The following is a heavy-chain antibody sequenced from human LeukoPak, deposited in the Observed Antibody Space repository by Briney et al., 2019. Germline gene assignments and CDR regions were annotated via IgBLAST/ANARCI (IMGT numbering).Heavy chain of an antibody. CDR3: AREGYSSGWYYCYYMDV. CDR1: GFTFSSYE. CDR2: ISSSGSTI. D-gene: IGHD6-19*01. Sequence: GGSLRLSCAASGFTFSSYEMNWVRQAPGKGLEWVSYISSSGSTIYYADSVKGRFTISRDNAKNTLYLQMNSLRAEDTAVYYCAREGYSSGWYYCYYMDVWGKGTTVTISS. J-gene: IGHJ6*03. V-gene: IGHV3-48*03.